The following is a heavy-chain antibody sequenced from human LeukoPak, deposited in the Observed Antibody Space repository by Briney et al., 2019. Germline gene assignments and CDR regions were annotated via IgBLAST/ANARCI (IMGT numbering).Heavy chain of an antibody. D-gene: IGHD2-15*01. Sequence: GGSLRLSCAASGYTLDDYAMHWVRQAPGKGLEWVSLISGDGGTTYYADSVKGRFTISRDNSKNSLYLQMNSLRTEDTALYYCAKYSAWVSGPYSYNWFDFSGQETLVTVSS. J-gene: IGHJ5*01. CDR2: ISGDGGTT. V-gene: IGHV3-43*02. CDR3: AKYSAWVSGPYSYNWFDF. CDR1: GYTLDDYA.